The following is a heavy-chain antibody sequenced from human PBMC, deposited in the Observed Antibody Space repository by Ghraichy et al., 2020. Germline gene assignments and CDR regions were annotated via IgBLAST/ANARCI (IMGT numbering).Heavy chain of an antibody. D-gene: IGHD2-15*01. Sequence: LSLTCAASGFTFSSYRMNWVRQAPGKGLEWVSFISSSSSYIYYADSVKGRFTISRDNAKNSLYLQMNSLRVEDTAVYYCARDPEYCSGGRCYGDAFDIWGQGTMVTVSS. CDR3: ARDPEYCSGGRCYGDAFDI. CDR2: ISSSSSYI. J-gene: IGHJ3*02. V-gene: IGHV3-21*01. CDR1: GFTFSSYR.